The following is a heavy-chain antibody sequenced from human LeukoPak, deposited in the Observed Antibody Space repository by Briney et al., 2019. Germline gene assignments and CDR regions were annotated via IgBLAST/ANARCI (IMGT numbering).Heavy chain of an antibody. CDR2: IIPLLGIA. V-gene: IGHV1-69*04. Sequence: SVKVSCKASGGIFSSYTISWVRQAPGQGLEWMGRIIPLLGIANYAQKFQGRVTIIADKSTSTAYMELSSLRSEDAAVYYCARDDADSAYADGDYWGQGTLVTVSS. D-gene: IGHD5-12*01. J-gene: IGHJ4*02. CDR1: GGIFSSYT. CDR3: ARDDADSAYADGDY.